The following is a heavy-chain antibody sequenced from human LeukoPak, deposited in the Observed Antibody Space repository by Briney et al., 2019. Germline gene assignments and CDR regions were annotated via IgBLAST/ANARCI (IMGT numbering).Heavy chain of an antibody. J-gene: IGHJ4*02. D-gene: IGHD3-3*01. CDR2: ISYDGDNK. CDR3: ARDPSYDSLLYYFDY. V-gene: IGHV3-30-3*01. Sequence: AGGSLRLSCAVSGFTFNSYAMHWVRQAPGKGLEWVAVISYDGDNKYYADSVKGRFTISRDNSKNTLYLQINSLRPEDTAVYYCARDPSYDSLLYYFDYWGQGTLVTVSS. CDR1: GFTFNSYA.